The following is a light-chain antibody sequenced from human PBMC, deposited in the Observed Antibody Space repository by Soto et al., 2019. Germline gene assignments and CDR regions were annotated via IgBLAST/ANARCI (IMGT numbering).Light chain of an antibody. CDR2: EVN. CDR1: SSDVGGYTY. Sequence: QSARTQPASVSGSPRQSITISCTGASSDVGGYTYVSWYQQHPGKAPKLIIYEVNNRPSGVSHRFSGSKSGNTASLTISGLQAEDEADYYCSSYTSSSTLYVFGTGTKVTVL. CDR3: SSYTSSSTLYV. V-gene: IGLV2-14*01. J-gene: IGLJ1*01.